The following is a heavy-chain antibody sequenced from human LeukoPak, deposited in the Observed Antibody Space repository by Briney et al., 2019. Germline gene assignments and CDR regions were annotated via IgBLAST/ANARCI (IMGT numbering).Heavy chain of an antibody. CDR1: GFTFSSYA. V-gene: IGHV3-23*01. CDR2: ISGSGGST. Sequence: GGSLRLSCAASGFTFSSYAMSWVRQAPGKGLEWVSAISGSGGSTYYADSVKGRFTISRDNSKNTLYLQMNSLRAEDTAVYYCAKTPSTNDFWSGYPPYYFDYWGQGTLVTVSS. J-gene: IGHJ4*02. D-gene: IGHD3-3*01. CDR3: AKTPSTNDFWSGYPPYYFDY.